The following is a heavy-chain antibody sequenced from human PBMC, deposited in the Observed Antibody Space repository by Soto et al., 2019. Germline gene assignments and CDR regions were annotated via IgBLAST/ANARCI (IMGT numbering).Heavy chain of an antibody. CDR2: IWYDGSNK. J-gene: IGHJ4*02. Sequence: GGSLRLSCAASGFTFSSYGMHWVRQAPGKGLERVAVIWYDGSNKYYADSVKGRFTISRDNSKNTLYLQMNSLRAEDTAVYYCARDQMSQYYDSSGYSEYWGQGTLVTVSS. CDR3: ARDQMSQYYDSSGYSEY. V-gene: IGHV3-33*01. CDR1: GFTFSSYG. D-gene: IGHD3-22*01.